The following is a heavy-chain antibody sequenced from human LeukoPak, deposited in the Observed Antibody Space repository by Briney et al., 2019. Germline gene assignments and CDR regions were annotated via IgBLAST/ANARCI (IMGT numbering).Heavy chain of an antibody. Sequence: QTGGSLRLSCAASGFTFSSYAMHWVRQAPGKGLEWVAVISYDGSNKYYADSVKGRFTISRDNSKNTLYLQMNSLKTEDTAVYYCTTRLTFDPWGQGTLVTVSS. CDR2: ISYDGSNK. CDR3: TTRLTFDP. V-gene: IGHV3-30*04. D-gene: IGHD1-14*01. CDR1: GFTFSSYA. J-gene: IGHJ5*02.